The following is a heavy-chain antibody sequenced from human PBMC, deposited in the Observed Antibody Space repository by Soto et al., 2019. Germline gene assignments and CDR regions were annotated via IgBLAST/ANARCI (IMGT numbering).Heavy chain of an antibody. D-gene: IGHD3-3*01. V-gene: IGHV4-4*02. Sequence: QVQLQESGPGLVKPSGTLSLTCAVSGGSISSSNWWSWVRQPPGKGLEWIGEIYHSGSTNYNPSLKMRVTISVDKSKNQFSLKLSSVTAADTAVYYCARDRPMTIFGVVKGDGFDPWGQGTLVTVSS. J-gene: IGHJ5*02. CDR2: IYHSGST. CDR1: GGSISSSNW. CDR3: ARDRPMTIFGVVKGDGFDP.